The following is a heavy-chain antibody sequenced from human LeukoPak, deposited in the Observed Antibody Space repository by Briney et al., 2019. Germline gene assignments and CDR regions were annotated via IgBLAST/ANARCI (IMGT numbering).Heavy chain of an antibody. V-gene: IGHV4-39*01. Sequence: PSETLSLTCTVSGGSISSSSYYWGWIRQPPGKGLEWIGSIYYSGSTYYNPSIKSRVTISVDTSKLQFSLKLSSVTAADTAVYYCARRPDIVVVPAAAEGAFDIWGQGTMVTVSS. J-gene: IGHJ3*02. CDR1: GGSISSSSYY. CDR3: ARRPDIVVVPAAAEGAFDI. CDR2: IYYSGST. D-gene: IGHD2-2*01.